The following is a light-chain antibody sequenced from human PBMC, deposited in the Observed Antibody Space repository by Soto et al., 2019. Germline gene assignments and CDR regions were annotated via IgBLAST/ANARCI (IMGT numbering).Light chain of an antibody. Sequence: EIVLTQSPGTLSLSPGERATLSCRASQSVSSSYLAWYQQKPGQAPRVLIYAASSRATGIPDRFSGSGSGTDFTLTIRRLEPEHFAVYYCQQYGRSPSTFGQGTTLEIK. V-gene: IGKV3-20*01. J-gene: IGKJ2*01. CDR2: AAS. CDR1: QSVSSSY. CDR3: QQYGRSPST.